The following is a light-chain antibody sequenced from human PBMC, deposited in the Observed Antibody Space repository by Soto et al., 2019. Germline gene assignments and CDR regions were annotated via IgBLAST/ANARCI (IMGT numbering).Light chain of an antibody. J-gene: IGLJ3*02. CDR1: SSNIGADYD. CDR2: GNS. Sequence: QSVLTQPPSVSGAPGQRVTISCTGSSSNIGADYDVHWYQQLPGTAPKLLIYGNSNRPSGVPDRFSGSESGTSASLAITGLQAEDEADYYCQSYDSSLGAVVLGGGTKLTVL. CDR3: QSYDSSLGAVV. V-gene: IGLV1-40*01.